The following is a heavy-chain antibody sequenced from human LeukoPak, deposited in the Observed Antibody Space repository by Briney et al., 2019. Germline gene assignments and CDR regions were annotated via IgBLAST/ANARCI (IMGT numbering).Heavy chain of an antibody. Sequence: GSLRLSCAASGFTFSSYDMSWVRQPPGKGLEWIGEIYHSGSTNYNPSLKSRVTISVDKSKNQFSLKLSSVTAADTAVYYCAREIDSSGYSWGQGTLVAVSS. V-gene: IGHV4-4*02. D-gene: IGHD3-22*01. CDR1: GFTFSSYDM. CDR3: AREIDSSGYS. J-gene: IGHJ5*02. CDR2: IYHSGST.